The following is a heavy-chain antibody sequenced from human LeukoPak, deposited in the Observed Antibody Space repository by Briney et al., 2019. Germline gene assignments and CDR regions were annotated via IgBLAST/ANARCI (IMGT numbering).Heavy chain of an antibody. CDR3: ARQPSLRVDYYYGMDV. D-gene: IGHD2-8*02. CDR2: IYYSGST. Sequence: SQTLSLTCTVSGGSISSGDYYWSWIRQPPGKGLEWIGYIYYSGSTYYNPSLKSRVTISVDTSKNQFSLKLSSVTAADTAVYYCARQPSLRVDYYYGMDVWGQGTTVTVSS. V-gene: IGHV4-30-4*01. CDR1: GGSISSGDYY. J-gene: IGHJ6*02.